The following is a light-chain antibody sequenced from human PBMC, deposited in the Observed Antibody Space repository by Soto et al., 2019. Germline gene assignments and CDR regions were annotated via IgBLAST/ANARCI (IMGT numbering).Light chain of an antibody. CDR2: DAS. V-gene: IGKV3-11*01. Sequence: EIVLTQSPDPLSLSPGERATLSCRASQSVSSYFAWYQQKPGQAPRLLIYDASHRATGIPARFSGSGSGTDFTLTISSLEADDCAIYYCQQRANWPVTFGQGTRVDIK. CDR1: QSVSSY. J-gene: IGKJ1*01. CDR3: QQRANWPVT.